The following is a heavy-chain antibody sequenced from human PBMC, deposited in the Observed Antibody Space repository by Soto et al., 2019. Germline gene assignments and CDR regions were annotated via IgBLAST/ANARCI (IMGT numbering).Heavy chain of an antibody. CDR3: ARGSGFTIFGVAPSWFDP. D-gene: IGHD3-3*01. CDR1: GYTFTSYD. Sequence: GASVKVSCKASGYTFTSYDISWVRQATGQGLEWMGWMNPNSGNTGYAQKFQGRVTMTRNTSISTAYMELSSLRSEDTAVYYCARGSGFTIFGVAPSWFDPWGQGTLVTVSS. J-gene: IGHJ5*02. CDR2: MNPNSGNT. V-gene: IGHV1-8*01.